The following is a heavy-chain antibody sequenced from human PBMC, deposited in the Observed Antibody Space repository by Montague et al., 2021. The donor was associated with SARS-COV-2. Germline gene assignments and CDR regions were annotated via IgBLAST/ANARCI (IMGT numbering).Heavy chain of an antibody. CDR2: INHSGSA. Sequence: SETLSLTCAVYGGSFSGYYWSWIRQPPGKGLEWIGEINHSGSANYNPSLKSRVTISVDTSKNQFSLKLRSVTAADTAVYYCARARYYGSETSLGMDVWGQGTTVTVSS. V-gene: IGHV4-34*01. J-gene: IGHJ6*02. CDR3: ARARYYGSETSLGMDV. D-gene: IGHD3-10*01. CDR1: GGSFSGYY.